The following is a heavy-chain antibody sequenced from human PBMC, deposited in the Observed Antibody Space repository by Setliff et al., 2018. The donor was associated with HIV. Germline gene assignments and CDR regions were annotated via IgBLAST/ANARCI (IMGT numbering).Heavy chain of an antibody. V-gene: IGHV4-31*01. CDR2: IYFSGSA. CDR1: GDSITNNNFF. D-gene: IGHD2-15*01. CDR3: ARGRVFCNGDSCYHLDS. Sequence: PSETLSLTCTVSGDSITNNNFFWTWVRQDPGKGLEWIGYIYFSGSATYNPSLKSPVSTSVDTSKNQFYLKLSSVTAADTAVYYCARGRVFCNGDSCYHLDSWGQGILVTVSS. J-gene: IGHJ4*02.